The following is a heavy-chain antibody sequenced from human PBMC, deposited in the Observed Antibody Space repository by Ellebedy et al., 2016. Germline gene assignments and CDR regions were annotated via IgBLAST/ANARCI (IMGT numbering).Heavy chain of an antibody. CDR1: GFSLTTDGMR. V-gene: IGHV2-70*04. Sequence: SGPTLVKPTQTLTLTCTFSGFSLTTDGMRVSWIRQPPGRALEWLARIDWDDDEFYSTSLKTRVTISKDTPRNQVVLTMTNMDPVDTATYYCARIPIGTTLYDYWGQGTLVTVSS. J-gene: IGHJ4*02. D-gene: IGHD2/OR15-2a*01. CDR2: IDWDDDE. CDR3: ARIPIGTTLYDY.